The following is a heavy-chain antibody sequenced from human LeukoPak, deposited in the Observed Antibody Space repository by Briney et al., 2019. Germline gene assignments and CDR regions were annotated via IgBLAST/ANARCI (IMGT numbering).Heavy chain of an antibody. V-gene: IGHV1-2*02. CDR3: ARDTKGFVVPAAIDY. Sequence: ASVKVSCKASGYTFTGYYMHWVRQAPGQGLEWMGWINPNSGGTNYAQKFRGRVTMTRDTSISTAYMELSRLRSDDTAVYYCARDTKGFVVPAAIDYWGQGTLVTVSS. CDR1: GYTFTGYY. J-gene: IGHJ4*02. D-gene: IGHD2-2*01. CDR2: INPNSGGT.